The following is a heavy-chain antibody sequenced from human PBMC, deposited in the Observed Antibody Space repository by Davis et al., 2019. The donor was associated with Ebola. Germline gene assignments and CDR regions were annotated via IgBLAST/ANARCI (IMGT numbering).Heavy chain of an antibody. CDR1: GFTFSFYT. CDR2: ISSDTRYT. D-gene: IGHD2-21*01. Sequence: PGGSLRLSCAASGFTFSFYTMTWARQAPGKGLEWVSSISSDTRYTYYADSVKGRFTISRDNAKDSLYLQMNSLRVEDTALYYCARVAGSGDSSDYWGQGTLVTVSS. V-gene: IGHV3-21*01. CDR3: ARVAGSGDSSDY. J-gene: IGHJ4*02.